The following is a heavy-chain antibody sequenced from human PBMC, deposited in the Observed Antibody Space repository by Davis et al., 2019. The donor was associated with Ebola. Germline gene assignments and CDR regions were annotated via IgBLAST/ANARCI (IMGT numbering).Heavy chain of an antibody. CDR2: IYYSGST. Sequence: SETLSLTCTVSGGSIYSYYWSWIRLPPGKGLEWIGYIYYSGSTNYNPSLQSRVTISVDTSKNQFSLKLSSVTAADTAVYYCARGGDSSGAAGYYYGKDVWGKGTTVTVSS. J-gene: IGHJ6*04. D-gene: IGHD6-19*01. V-gene: IGHV4-59*12. CDR1: GGSIYSYY. CDR3: ARGGDSSGAAGYYYGKDV.